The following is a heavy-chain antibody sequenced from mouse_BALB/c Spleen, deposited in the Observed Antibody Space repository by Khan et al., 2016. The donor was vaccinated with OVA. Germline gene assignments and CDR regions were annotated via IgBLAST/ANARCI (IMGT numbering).Heavy chain of an antibody. J-gene: IGHJ3*01. CDR2: INPGSSTI. V-gene: IGHV4-2*02. CDR3: AKLGYYGWFAY. Sequence: EVQLVESGGGLVQPGGSLILSCAASGFDFSSYWMSWARQAPGKGQEWIGEINPGSSTIHYTPSLKDNFIIYRDNARNTLYLQMSKVRSEDTARDYCAKLGYYGWFAYWGQGTLGTVSA. D-gene: IGHD1-1*01. CDR1: GFDFSSYW.